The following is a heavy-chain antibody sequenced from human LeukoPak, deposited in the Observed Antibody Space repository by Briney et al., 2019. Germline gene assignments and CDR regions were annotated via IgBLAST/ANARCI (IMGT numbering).Heavy chain of an antibody. CDR3: ARGMIDYYDSSGRHGCRFDP. J-gene: IGHJ5*02. CDR1: GGSFSGYY. V-gene: IGHV4-34*01. Sequence: PSETLSLTCAVYGGSFSGYYWSWIRQPPGKGLEWIGEINHSGSTNYNPSLKSRVTISVDTSKNQFSLKLSSVTAADTAVYYCARGMIDYYDSSGRHGCRFDPWGQGTLVTVSS. D-gene: IGHD3-22*01. CDR2: INHSGST.